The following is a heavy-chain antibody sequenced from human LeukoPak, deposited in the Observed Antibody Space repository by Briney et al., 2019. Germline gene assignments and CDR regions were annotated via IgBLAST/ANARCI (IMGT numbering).Heavy chain of an antibody. CDR2: INTDGSRI. V-gene: IGHV3-74*01. J-gene: IGHJ5*02. D-gene: IGHD3-22*01. CDR3: ARVLSGSWDWFDP. Sequence: GGSLRLSCAASGFTFSSYGMHWVRQAPGKGLVWVSRINTDGSRITYADSVKGRFTISRDNAMNTVYLQMNSLRAEDTAVYYCARVLSGSWDWFDPWGQGTLVTVSS. CDR1: GFTFSSYG.